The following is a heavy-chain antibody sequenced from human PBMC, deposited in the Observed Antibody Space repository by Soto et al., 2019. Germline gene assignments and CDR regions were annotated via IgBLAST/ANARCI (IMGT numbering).Heavy chain of an antibody. CDR2: ISGSGDST. V-gene: IGHV3-23*01. D-gene: IGHD2-15*01. Sequence: PGGSLRLSCAVSGFALSSYSIAWVRQAPGKGLEWVSVISGSGDSTYYADSVKGRFTISRDNSKNTLYVQMNSLRAEDTAVYYCARELGYCSGGRCYMDGAFDFWGQGTMVTVSS. CDR1: GFALSSYS. J-gene: IGHJ3*01. CDR3: ARELGYCSGGRCYMDGAFDF.